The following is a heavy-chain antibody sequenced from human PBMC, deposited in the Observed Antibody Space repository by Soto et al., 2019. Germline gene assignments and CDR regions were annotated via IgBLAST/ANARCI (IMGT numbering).Heavy chain of an antibody. CDR2: ISDSGGNT. V-gene: IGHV3-23*01. D-gene: IGHD3-10*01. Sequence: EVQLTESGGGLVRPGGSLRLSCAASGFTFSSYSMTWVRQAPGKGLEWVSGISDSGGNTWYADSVKGRFTISRDNSMNALLLQMNSLRAEDTAVYFCSKWSGFGDAWGQGTLVTVSS. CDR3: SKWSGFGDA. J-gene: IGHJ5*02. CDR1: GFTFSSYS.